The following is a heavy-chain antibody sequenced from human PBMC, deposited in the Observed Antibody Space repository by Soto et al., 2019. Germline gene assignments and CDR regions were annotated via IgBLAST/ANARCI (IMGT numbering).Heavy chain of an antibody. J-gene: IGHJ6*02. CDR2: ISPSTSHI. D-gene: IGHD2-8*02. Sequence: EVHLVESGGGLVKPGGSLRLSCAVSGFTFSSCTMNWVRQAPGKGLEWVSSISPSTSHIYYAYSVKCRFTISRDNAKNSLFRQMNSLSGAATDVYYCSGCIVGAGHQNDGMDVWGQGTTVTVSS. CDR3: SGCIVGAGHQNDGMDV. V-gene: IGHV3-21*06. CDR1: GFTFSSCT.